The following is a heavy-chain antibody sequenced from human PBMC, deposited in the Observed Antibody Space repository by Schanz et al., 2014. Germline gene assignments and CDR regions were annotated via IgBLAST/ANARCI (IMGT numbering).Heavy chain of an antibody. D-gene: IGHD3-9*01. CDR3: ARCLRNYDIMTGYNLSFDY. CDR1: GGSISSSSYY. J-gene: IGHJ4*02. Sequence: QLQLQESGPGLVKPSETLSLTCTVSGGSISSSSYYWGWIRQPPGKGLEWIGHIFYTGYTFNNPSLGSRVNMSLDTSKIQFPQNLSFVTAADTAVYYCARCLRNYDIMTGYNLSFDYWGLGTLVTVSS. CDR2: IFYTGYT. V-gene: IGHV4-39*01.